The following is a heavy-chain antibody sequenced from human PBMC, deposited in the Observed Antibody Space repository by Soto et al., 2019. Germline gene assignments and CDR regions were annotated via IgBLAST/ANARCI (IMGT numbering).Heavy chain of an antibody. CDR1: GFTFSSYA. CDR2: ISGSGGST. D-gene: IGHD3-10*01. CDR3: AKDNYYGSGSYYMATNYYYYGMDV. Sequence: PGGSLRLSCAASGFTFSSYAMSWVRQAPGKGLEGVSAISGSGGSTYYADSVKGRFTNSRDNSKNTLYLQMNSLRAEDTAVYYCAKDNYYGSGSYYMATNYYYYGMDVWGQGTTVTVSS. J-gene: IGHJ6*02. V-gene: IGHV3-23*01.